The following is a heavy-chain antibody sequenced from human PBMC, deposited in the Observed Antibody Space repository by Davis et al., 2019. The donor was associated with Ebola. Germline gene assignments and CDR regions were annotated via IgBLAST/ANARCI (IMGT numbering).Heavy chain of an antibody. V-gene: IGHV3-7*01. CDR2: IKPDGTEK. J-gene: IGHJ4*02. Sequence: PGGSLRLSCAASGFTFSNYWMTWVRQAPGEGLEWVANIKPDGTEKDYVDSVKGRFTISRDNTKDSLYLQMNSLRAEDTAVYYCARDSFSSGWLAYWGQGTLVTVSS. CDR3: ARDSFSSGWLAY. CDR1: GFTFSNYW. D-gene: IGHD6-19*01.